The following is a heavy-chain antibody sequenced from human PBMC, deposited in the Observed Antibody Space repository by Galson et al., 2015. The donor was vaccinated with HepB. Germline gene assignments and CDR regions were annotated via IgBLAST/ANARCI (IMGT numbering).Heavy chain of an antibody. CDR1: GFTFSSYS. Sequence: SLRLSCAASGFTFSSYSMNWVRQAPGKGLEWVSSISSSSSYIYYADSVKGRFTISRDNAKNSLYLQMNSLRAEDTAVYYCARETTPLDDFRSGYYPYYYYYYMDVWGKGTTVTVSS. CDR2: ISSSSSYI. D-gene: IGHD3-3*01. J-gene: IGHJ6*03. CDR3: ARETTPLDDFRSGYYPYYYYYYMDV. V-gene: IGHV3-21*01.